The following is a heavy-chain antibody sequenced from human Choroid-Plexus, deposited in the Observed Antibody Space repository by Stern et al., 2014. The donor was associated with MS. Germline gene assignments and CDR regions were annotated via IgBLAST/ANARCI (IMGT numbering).Heavy chain of an antibody. CDR1: GFTFGSCA. J-gene: IGHJ5*02. D-gene: IGHD2/OR15-2a*01. CDR2: VSYDGSNK. Sequence: VQLVQPGGGVVQPGRPLRLSCVATGFTFGSCAMHWVRHAPGKGLEWVAGVSYDGSNKYYADHVKGRFTISRDNSQNTLYMQMSSLRPEDPAVYYCAKDRQYLTYFFDHWGQGSLVTVSS. V-gene: IGHV3-30*18. CDR3: AKDRQYLTYFFDH.